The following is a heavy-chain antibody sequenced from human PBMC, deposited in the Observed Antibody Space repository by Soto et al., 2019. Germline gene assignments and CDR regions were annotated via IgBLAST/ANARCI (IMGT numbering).Heavy chain of an antibody. CDR2: IDKEGGRQ. V-gene: IGHV3-23*01. D-gene: IGHD1-1*01. Sequence: EVQLLESGGGLVQPGESLRLSCAASGFTFGDYFMNWVRPAPGKGPEWVSDIDKEGGRQHYADSVSGRFTISRDNSRNTLYLQMNRLRAEDTALYYCAKDLHWYGMDVWGQGTMVTVS. J-gene: IGHJ6*02. CDR1: GFTFGDYF. CDR3: AKDLHWYGMDV.